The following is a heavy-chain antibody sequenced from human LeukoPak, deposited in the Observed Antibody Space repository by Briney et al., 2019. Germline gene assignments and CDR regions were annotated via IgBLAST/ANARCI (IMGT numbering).Heavy chain of an antibody. D-gene: IGHD2-15*01. V-gene: IGHV3-74*01. CDR1: GFTFSNYW. CDR2: INSDGSST. Sequence: GGSLRLSCAASGFTFSNYWMHWVRQAPGKGLVWVSRINSDGSSTSYADSVKGRFTISRDNSKNTLYLQMNSLRAEDTAVYYCAKDRSCSGGSCYSTYFDYWGQGTLVTVSS. CDR3: AKDRSCSGGSCYSTYFDY. J-gene: IGHJ4*02.